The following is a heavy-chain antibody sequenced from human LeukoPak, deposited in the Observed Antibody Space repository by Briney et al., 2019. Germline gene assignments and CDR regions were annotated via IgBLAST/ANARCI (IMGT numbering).Heavy chain of an antibody. CDR3: ARTSAGWLQYS. J-gene: IGHJ4*02. D-gene: IGHD5-24*01. Sequence: SETLSLTCTVSGGSISSGSYYWSWIRQPAGKGLEWIGRIYTSGSTNYNPSLKSRVTISVDTSKNQFSLKLSPVTAADTAVYYCARTSAGWLQYSWGQGTLVTVSS. CDR2: IYTSGST. V-gene: IGHV4-61*02. CDR1: GGSISSGSYY.